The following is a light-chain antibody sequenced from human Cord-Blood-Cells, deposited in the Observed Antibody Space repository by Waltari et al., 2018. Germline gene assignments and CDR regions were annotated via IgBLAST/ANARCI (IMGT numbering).Light chain of an antibody. CDR3: QAWDSSTVV. V-gene: IGLV3-1*01. Sequence: SYELTQPPSVSVSPGQTASITCSGDKLGDKYACWYQQKQGQSPVLVIYQDSKRPSGIPERFPGSNSGNTATLTISGTQAMDEADYYCQAWDSSTVVFGGGTKLTVL. CDR2: QDS. J-gene: IGLJ2*01. CDR1: KLGDKY.